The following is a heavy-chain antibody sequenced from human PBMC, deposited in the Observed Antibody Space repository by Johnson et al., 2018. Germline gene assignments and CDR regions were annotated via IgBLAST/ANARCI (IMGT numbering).Heavy chain of an antibody. CDR1: GFVFNSHG. CDR3: ARRPQPDSPPAGPFFDL. Sequence: QVQLVQAGGGAVQPGSSLRLSCTASGFVFNSHGMHWVRQAPGKGPEWVASIWYDGSNKYYADSVQGRFTISRDNSKNTLYLQMNRLKVGDTAVHYCARRPQPDSPPAGPFFDLGGQGTMGAVSS. D-gene: IGHD6-19*01. J-gene: IGHJ3*01. V-gene: IGHV3-33*01. CDR2: IWYDGSNK.